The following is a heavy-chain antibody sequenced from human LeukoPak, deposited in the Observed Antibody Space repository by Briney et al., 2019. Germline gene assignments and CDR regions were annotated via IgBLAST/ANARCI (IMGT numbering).Heavy chain of an antibody. CDR3: ARDGY. V-gene: IGHV3-48*01. CDR1: GLSFSDSS. J-gene: IGHJ4*02. Sequence: AGGSLRLSCVASGLSFSDSSMNWVRQAPGKGLEWVSYISSSSTTIYYADSVKGRFTISRDNAKNSLYLQMNSLRAEDTAIYYCARDGYWGQGTLVTVSS. CDR2: ISSSSTTI.